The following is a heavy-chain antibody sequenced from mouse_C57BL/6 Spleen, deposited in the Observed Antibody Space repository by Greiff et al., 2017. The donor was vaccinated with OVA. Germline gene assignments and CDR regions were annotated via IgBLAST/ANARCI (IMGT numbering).Heavy chain of an antibody. J-gene: IGHJ2*01. CDR3: ARADGTYFDY. CDR1: GYSITSGYY. V-gene: IGHV3-6*01. Sequence: EVKLMESGPGLVKPSQSLSLTCSVTGYSITSGYYWNWIRQFPGNKLEWMGYISYDGSNNYNPSLKNRISITRDTSKNQFFLKLNSVTTEDTATYYCARADGTYFDYWGQGTTLTVSS. CDR2: ISYDGSN. D-gene: IGHD2-1*01.